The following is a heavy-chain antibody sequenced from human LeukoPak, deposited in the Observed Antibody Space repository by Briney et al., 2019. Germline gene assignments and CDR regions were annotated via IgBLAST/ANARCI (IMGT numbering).Heavy chain of an antibody. CDR1: GFTFGSCA. D-gene: IGHD3-22*01. V-gene: IGHV3-23*01. CDR3: VKDTIGYYQPFDV. CDR2: VSGAAIST. J-gene: IGHJ4*02. Sequence: GASLRLSCAASGFTFGSCAMSWVRQAPGKGLDWISTVSGAAISTYYADSVKGRFTFSRDNSKNTLYLQMNSLRAEDTALYYCVKDTIGYYQPFDVWGQGTLVTVSS.